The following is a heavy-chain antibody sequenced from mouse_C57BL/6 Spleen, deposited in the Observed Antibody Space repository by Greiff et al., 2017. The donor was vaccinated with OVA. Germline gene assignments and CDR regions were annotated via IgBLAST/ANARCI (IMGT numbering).Heavy chain of an antibody. Sequence: EVQLQQSGPGLVKPSQSLSLTCSVTGYSITSGYYWNWIRQFPGNKLEWMGYISYDGSNNYNPTLKNRISITRDTSKNQFFLKLNSVTTEDTATYYWARDGALYGSSYEEIYFDYWGQGTTRTVSS. J-gene: IGHJ2*01. CDR3: ARDGALYGSSYEEIYFDY. CDR2: ISYDGSN. CDR1: GYSITSGYY. D-gene: IGHD1-1*01. V-gene: IGHV3-6*01.